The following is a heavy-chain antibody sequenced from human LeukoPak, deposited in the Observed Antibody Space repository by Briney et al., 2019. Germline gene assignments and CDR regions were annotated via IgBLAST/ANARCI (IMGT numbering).Heavy chain of an antibody. V-gene: IGHV3-23*01. CDR2: ISGSGGTT. CDR1: GFTNNH. CDR3: AKDREGLGSGYDLEYFDY. J-gene: IGHJ4*02. D-gene: IGHD5-12*01. Sequence: GGSLRLSCAASGFTNNHMNWVRQAPGKGLEWVSAISGSGGTTYYADSVKGRFTISRDNSKNTLFLQMNSLRAEDTAVYYCAKDREGLGSGYDLEYFDYWGQGTLVTVSA.